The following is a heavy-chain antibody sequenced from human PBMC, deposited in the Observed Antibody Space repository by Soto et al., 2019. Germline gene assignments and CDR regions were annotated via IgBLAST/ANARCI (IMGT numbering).Heavy chain of an antibody. J-gene: IGHJ6*02. V-gene: IGHV3-48*01. CDR2: ISSTSSTI. CDR3: ATYYGSGSYFPDHYYYGMDV. D-gene: IGHD3-10*01. CDR1: GFTFSIYS. Sequence: EVQVVESGGGLVQPGGSLRISCAASGFTFSIYSMNWVRQAPGKGLEWISYISSTSSTIYYADSVKGRFTISRDNAKNSLYLQMNSLRAEDTAVYYCATYYGSGSYFPDHYYYGMDVWGQGTTVTGSS.